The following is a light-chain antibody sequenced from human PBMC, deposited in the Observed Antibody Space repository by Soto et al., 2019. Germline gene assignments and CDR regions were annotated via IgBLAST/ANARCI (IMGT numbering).Light chain of an antibody. Sequence: IGVSKSASTLSLSPGERATLSCGASQSASSNNLAWYQHKPGQAPRLLIYGASSRATGIPDRFRGSGSGTDFTLTINKLEPEDFAVYYCPQYGSSRWTFGQGTKVDIK. CDR3: PQYGSSRWT. J-gene: IGKJ1*01. CDR1: QSASSNN. CDR2: GAS. V-gene: IGKV3-20*01.